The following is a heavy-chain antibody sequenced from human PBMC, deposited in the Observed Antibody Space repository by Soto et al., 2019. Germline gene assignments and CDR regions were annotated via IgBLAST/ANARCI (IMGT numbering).Heavy chain of an antibody. D-gene: IGHD3-10*01. CDR3: LRSLDYYGSGTYDYYYYDGMDV. J-gene: IGHJ6*02. Sequence: PSETLSLTCTVSGGSISSYYWSWIRQPPGKGLEWIGYIYYSGSTNYNPSLKSRVTISVDTSKNQFSLMLSSVTAADTSVYYCLRSLDYYGSGTYDYYYYDGMDVWGQGTTVTVSS. CDR1: GGSISSYY. V-gene: IGHV4-59*01. CDR2: IYYSGST.